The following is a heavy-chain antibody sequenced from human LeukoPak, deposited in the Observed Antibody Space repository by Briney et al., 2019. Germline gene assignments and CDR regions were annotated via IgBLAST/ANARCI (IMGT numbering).Heavy chain of an antibody. CDR1: GFSLTDHY. CDR3: ARDFSWGPDC. J-gene: IGHJ4*02. Sequence: ASVTVSCKASGFSLTDHYMHWLRQAPGQGLEWMGWVNGKRGDTNHARQFQDRVLMTRDTSINTIYMELTRLTTDDTATYYCARDFSWGPDCWGQGTLVTVSS. V-gene: IGHV1-2*02. CDR2: VNGKRGDT. D-gene: IGHD7-27*01.